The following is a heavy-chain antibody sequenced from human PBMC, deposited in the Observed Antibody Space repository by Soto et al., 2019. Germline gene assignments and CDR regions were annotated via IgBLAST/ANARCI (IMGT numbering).Heavy chain of an antibody. V-gene: IGHV3-7*01. Sequence: EVQLVESGGGLVQPGGSLRLSCAASGFTFSSYWMSWVRQAPGKGLEWVANIKQDGSEKYYVDSVKGRFTISRDNAKNSLYLQMNGLRAEDTAVYYCARDQEIGWFDPWGQGTLVTVSS. CDR2: IKQDGSEK. J-gene: IGHJ5*02. CDR3: ARDQEIGWFDP. CDR1: GFTFSSYW. D-gene: IGHD3-16*01.